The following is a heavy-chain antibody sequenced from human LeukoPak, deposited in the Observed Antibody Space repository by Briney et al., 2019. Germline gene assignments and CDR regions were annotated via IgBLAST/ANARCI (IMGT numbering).Heavy chain of an antibody. Sequence: GGSLRLSCAASGFTFSSYWMHWVRQAPGKGLVWVPRINSDGSSTSYADSVKGRFTISRDNAKNTLYLQMNSLRAEDTAVYYCARGYCSSTSCYPFDYWGQGTLITVSS. CDR2: INSDGSST. J-gene: IGHJ4*02. V-gene: IGHV3-74*01. D-gene: IGHD2-2*01. CDR3: ARGYCSSTSCYPFDY. CDR1: GFTFSSYW.